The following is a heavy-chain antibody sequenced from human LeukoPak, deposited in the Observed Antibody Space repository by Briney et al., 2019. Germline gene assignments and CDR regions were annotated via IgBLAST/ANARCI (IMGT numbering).Heavy chain of an antibody. Sequence: GASVKVSCKASGYTFTSYYMHWVRQAPGQGLEWMGIINPSGGSTSYAQKFQGRVTMTRDTSISTAYMELSRLRSDDTAVYYCARLVYSYGYGGEDYFDYWGQGTLVTVSS. CDR3: ARLVYSYGYGGEDYFDY. V-gene: IGHV1-46*01. D-gene: IGHD5-18*01. J-gene: IGHJ4*02. CDR1: GYTFTSYY. CDR2: INPSGGST.